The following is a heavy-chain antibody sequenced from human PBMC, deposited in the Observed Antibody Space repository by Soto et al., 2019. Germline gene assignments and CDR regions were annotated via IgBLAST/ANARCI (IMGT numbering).Heavy chain of an antibody. CDR2: IYHSGTT. Sequence: SETLPLTCTVSGGTIRSYYWSWIRQPPGEGLEWIGYIYHSGTTNYNPSLKSRVTISVDTSKNQFSLKVSSVTAADTAVYYCARHRNLYYYMDVWGKGTTVTVSS. CDR1: GGTIRSYY. CDR3: ARHRNLYYYMDV. D-gene: IGHD3-10*01. J-gene: IGHJ6*03. V-gene: IGHV4-59*08.